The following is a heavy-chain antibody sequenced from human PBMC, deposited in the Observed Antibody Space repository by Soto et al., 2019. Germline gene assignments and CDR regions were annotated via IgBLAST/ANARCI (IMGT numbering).Heavy chain of an antibody. CDR1: GGTFSSYA. J-gene: IGHJ4*02. CDR2: IIPIFGTA. D-gene: IGHD3-10*01. Sequence: ASVKVSCKASGGTFSSYAISWVRQAPGQGLEWMGGIIPIFGTANYAQKFQGRVTITADESTSTAYMELSSLRSEDTAVYYCARCLLWFGELSYFDYWGQGTLVTVSS. V-gene: IGHV1-69*13. CDR3: ARCLLWFGELSYFDY.